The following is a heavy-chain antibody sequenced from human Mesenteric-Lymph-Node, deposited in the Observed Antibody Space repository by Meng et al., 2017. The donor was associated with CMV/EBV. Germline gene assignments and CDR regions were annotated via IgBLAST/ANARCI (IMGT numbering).Heavy chain of an antibody. V-gene: IGHV4-59*01. J-gene: IGHJ6*02. CDR2: ISNSGTT. Sequence: SETLSLTCTVSGGSISTYYWTWIRRSPGKGLEWIGYISNSGTTNYNPSLKSRLTMSVDASQNQFSLSLSSVTAADTAVYYCARGRVYYYGWNPPYGMDVWGQGTTVTVSS. CDR3: ARGRVYYYGWNPPYGMDV. CDR1: GGSISTYY. D-gene: IGHD3-10*01.